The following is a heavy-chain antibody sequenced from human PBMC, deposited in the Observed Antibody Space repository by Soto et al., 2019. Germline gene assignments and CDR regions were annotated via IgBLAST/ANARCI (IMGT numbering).Heavy chain of an antibody. CDR3: ARVGADTAMAPVKYYFDY. V-gene: IGHV4-30-4*02. CDR1: GGSISSVCYY. CDR2: IYYSGST. D-gene: IGHD5-18*01. Sequence: SDTLSLTCTVFGGSISSVCYYWSWIRQPPGKGLEWIGYIYYSGSTYYNPSLKSRVTISVDTSKNQFSLKLSSVTAADTAVYYCARVGADTAMAPVKYYFDYWGQGTLVTVSS. J-gene: IGHJ4*02.